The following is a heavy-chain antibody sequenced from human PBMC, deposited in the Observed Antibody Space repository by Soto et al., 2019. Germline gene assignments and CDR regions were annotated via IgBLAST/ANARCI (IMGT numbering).Heavy chain of an antibody. V-gene: IGHV3-21*01. CDR1: GFTFSSYS. J-gene: IGHJ6*02. CDR2: ISSSSSYI. CDR3: ARVKPLGGILQQQYYDFWSGPSAPYYYGMDV. Sequence: KPGGSLRLSCAASGFTFSSYSMNWVRQAPGKGLEWVPSISSSSSYIYYADSVKGRFTISRDNAKNSLYLQMNSLRAEDTAVYYCARVKPLGGILQQQYYDFWSGPSAPYYYGMDVWGQGTTVTVSS. D-gene: IGHD3-3*01.